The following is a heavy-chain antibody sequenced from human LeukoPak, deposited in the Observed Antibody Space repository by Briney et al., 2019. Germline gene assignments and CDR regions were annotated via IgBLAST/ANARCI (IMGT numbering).Heavy chain of an antibody. Sequence: ASVKVSCKASGYTFTSYDINWVRQATGQGLEWMGWMNPNSGNTGYAQKFQGRVTMTRNTSISTAYMELSSLRSEDTAVYYCARDDSLEDAFDIWGQGTMVTVSS. V-gene: IGHV1-8*01. CDR3: ARDDSLEDAFDI. CDR2: MNPNSGNT. D-gene: IGHD2-21*02. CDR1: GYTFTSYD. J-gene: IGHJ3*02.